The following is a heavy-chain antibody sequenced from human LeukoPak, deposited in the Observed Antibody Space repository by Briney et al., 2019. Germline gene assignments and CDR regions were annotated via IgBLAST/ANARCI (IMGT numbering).Heavy chain of an antibody. J-gene: IGHJ4*01. CDR3: SSPAHDFDIWSGYYSL. D-gene: IGHD3-3*01. CDR1: GFTFSDSV. CDR2: IRSKTKSGET. Sequence: GGSLRLSCYVSGFTFSDSVIHWVRHAAGKGLEWVGRIRSKTKSGETAYAASVKGRFTISRDDSKDTAYQQMNSLKPEDTTVYYCSSPAHDFDIWSGYYSLWGRGTQVTVSS. V-gene: IGHV3-73*01.